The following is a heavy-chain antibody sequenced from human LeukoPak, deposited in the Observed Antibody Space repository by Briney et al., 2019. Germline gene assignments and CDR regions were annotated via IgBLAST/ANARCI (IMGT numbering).Heavy chain of an antibody. CDR2: INPNSGGT. D-gene: IGHD3-3*01. CDR1: GYTFTSHD. CDR3: ARGDYDFWSGYYQDY. J-gene: IGHJ4*02. Sequence: ASVTVSCKASGYTFTSHDINWVRQATGQGLEWMGRINPNSGGTNYAQKFQGRVTMTRDTSISTAYMELSRLRSDDTAVYYCARGDYDFWSGYYQDYWGQGTLVTVSS. V-gene: IGHV1-2*06.